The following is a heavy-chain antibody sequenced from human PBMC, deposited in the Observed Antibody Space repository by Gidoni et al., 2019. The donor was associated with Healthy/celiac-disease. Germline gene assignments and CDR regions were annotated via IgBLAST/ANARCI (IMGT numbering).Heavy chain of an antibody. V-gene: IGHV3-49*04. CDR3: TRGGGDFSIFLRERAHDY. J-gene: IGHJ4*02. Sequence: EVQLVESGGGLVQPGRSLRLSCTASGFTFGDYAMSWVRQAPGKGLEWVGFIRSKAYGGTTEYAASVKGRFTISRDDSKSIAYLQMNSLKTEDTAVYYCTRGGGDFSIFLRERAHDYWGQGTLVTVSS. CDR1: GFTFGDYA. CDR2: IRSKAYGGTT. D-gene: IGHD2-21*02.